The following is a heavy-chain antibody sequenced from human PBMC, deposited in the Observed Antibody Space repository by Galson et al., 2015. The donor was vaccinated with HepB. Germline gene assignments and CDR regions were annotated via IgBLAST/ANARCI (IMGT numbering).Heavy chain of an antibody. CDR1: GFTFSSYG. V-gene: IGHV3-30*18. CDR3: AEDHGSGIDY. CDR2: ISYDGSNK. Sequence: SLRLSCAASGFTFSSYGMHWVRQAPGKGLEWVAVISYDGSNKYYADSMKGRFTISRDNSKNTLYLQMNSLRAEDTAVYYCAEDHGSGIDYWGQGTLVTVSS. J-gene: IGHJ4*02. D-gene: IGHD3-10*01.